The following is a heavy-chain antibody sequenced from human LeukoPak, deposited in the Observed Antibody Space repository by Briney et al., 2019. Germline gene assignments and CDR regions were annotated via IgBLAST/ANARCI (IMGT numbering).Heavy chain of an antibody. CDR2: IYYSGST. D-gene: IGHD1-26*01. Sequence: SETLSLTCTVSGGSISSYYWSWIRQPPGKGLEWIGYIYYSGSTNYNPSLKSRVTISVDTSKNQFSLKLSSVTAADTAVYYCARGDPIVGATYYLDYWGQGTLVTVSS. CDR1: GGSISSYY. J-gene: IGHJ4*02. CDR3: ARGDPIVGATYYLDY. V-gene: IGHV4-59*01.